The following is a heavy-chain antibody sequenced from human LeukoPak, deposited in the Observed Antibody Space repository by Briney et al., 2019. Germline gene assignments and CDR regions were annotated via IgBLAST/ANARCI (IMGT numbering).Heavy chain of an antibody. J-gene: IGHJ4*02. CDR1: GFTFSTYG. D-gene: IGHD2-2*01. CDR2: ISYDGSNK. CDR3: ASGRFCISPSCSEFDY. V-gene: IGHV3-30*03. Sequence: GGPLRLSCAASGFTFSTYGMHWVRQAPGKGLEWVAVISYDGSNKYYADSVKGRFTISRDNSKNTLYLQMNSLRAEDTAVFYCASGRFCISPSCSEFDYWGQGTLVTVSS.